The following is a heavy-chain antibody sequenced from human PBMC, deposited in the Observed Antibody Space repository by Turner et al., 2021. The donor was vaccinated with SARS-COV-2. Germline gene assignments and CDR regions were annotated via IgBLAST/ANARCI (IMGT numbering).Heavy chain of an antibody. Sequence: EVQLVESGGGLVQPGGSLRLSCAASGFTFSSYWMTWVRQTPEKGLEWVANIQQDGSEKYYVDSVKGRFTISRDNAKNSLYLQMNSLRAEDTAVYYCARDLLGYSYGSDYWGQGTLVTVSS. CDR2: IQQDGSEK. CDR1: GFTFSSYW. V-gene: IGHV3-7*03. CDR3: ARDLLGYSYGSDY. D-gene: IGHD5-18*01. J-gene: IGHJ4*02.